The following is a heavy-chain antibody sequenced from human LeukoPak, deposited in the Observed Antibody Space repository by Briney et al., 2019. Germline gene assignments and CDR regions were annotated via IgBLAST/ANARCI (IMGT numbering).Heavy chain of an antibody. Sequence: SETLSLTCTVSGGSISSYYWSWIRQPPGKGLEWIGYIYYSGSTNYNPSLKSRVTISVDTSKNQFSPKLSSVTAADTAMYYCASDISSSWFFYWGQGILVTVSS. CDR1: GGSISSYY. J-gene: IGHJ4*02. V-gene: IGHV4-59*12. CDR2: IYYSGST. D-gene: IGHD3-22*01. CDR3: ASDISSSWFFY.